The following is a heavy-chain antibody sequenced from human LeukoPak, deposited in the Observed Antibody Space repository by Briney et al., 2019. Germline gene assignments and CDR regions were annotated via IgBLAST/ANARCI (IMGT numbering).Heavy chain of an antibody. V-gene: IGHV3-30*18. J-gene: IGHJ6*02. CDR3: AKDQAGPTGYYYYGMDV. Sequence: GRSLRLSCAASGFTFSSYGMHWVRQAPGKGLEWVAVISYDGSNKYYADSVKGRFTISRDNSKNTLYLQMNSLRAEDTAVYYCAKDQAGPTGYYYYGMDVWGQGTTVTVSS. CDR1: GFTFSSYG. CDR2: ISYDGSNK. D-gene: IGHD1-14*01.